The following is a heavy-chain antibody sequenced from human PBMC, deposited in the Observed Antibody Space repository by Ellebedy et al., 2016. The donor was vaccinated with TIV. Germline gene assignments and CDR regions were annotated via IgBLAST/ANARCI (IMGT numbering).Heavy chain of an antibody. CDR2: LSGSGGYP. Sequence: GESLKISCAASGFTFSSYAMSWVRQAPGTGLEWVSALSGSGGYPYYADSVKGRFTISRDNSTNPLDLQMHSLRAEDTAVYYCAKGDRRTIVVVIALNAIDYWGQGTLVTVYS. CDR3: AKGDRRTIVVVIALNAIDY. J-gene: IGHJ4*02. V-gene: IGHV3-23*01. D-gene: IGHD3-22*01. CDR1: GFTFSSYA.